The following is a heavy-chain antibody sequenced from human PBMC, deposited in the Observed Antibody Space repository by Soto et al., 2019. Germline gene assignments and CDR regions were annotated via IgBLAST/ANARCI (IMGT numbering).Heavy chain of an antibody. CDR3: AGNEPSSSSWSYYYYYMDV. CDR2: ISAYNGNT. D-gene: IGHD6-13*01. V-gene: IGHV1-18*01. J-gene: IGHJ6*03. Sequence: QVQLVQSGAEVKKPGASVKVSCKASGYTFTSYGISWVRQAPGQGLEWMGWISAYNGNTNYAQKLQGRVTMTTDTSTSTAYMELRSLRSDDTAVYYCAGNEPSSSSWSYYYYYMDVWGKGTTVTVSS. CDR1: GYTFTSYG.